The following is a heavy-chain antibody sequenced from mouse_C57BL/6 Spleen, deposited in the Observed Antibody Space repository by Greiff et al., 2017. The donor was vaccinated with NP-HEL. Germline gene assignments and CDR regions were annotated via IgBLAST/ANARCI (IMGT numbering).Heavy chain of an antibody. V-gene: IGHV5-4*01. Sequence: EVQLVESGGGLVKPGGSLKLSCAASGFTFSSYAMSWVRQTPEKRLEWVGTISDGGSYTYYPDNVKGRFTITSDNASNILYMQMSQLTSEDTAMYYGARGQHDDRDYFDYWGQGTTLTVSS. CDR2: ISDGGSYT. CDR1: GFTFSSYA. D-gene: IGHD2-3*01. CDR3: ARGQHDDRDYFDY. J-gene: IGHJ2*01.